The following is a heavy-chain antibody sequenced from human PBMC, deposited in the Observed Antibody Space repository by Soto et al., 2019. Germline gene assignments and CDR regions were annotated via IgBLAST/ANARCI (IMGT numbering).Heavy chain of an antibody. CDR3: AKYWDYYDSSGYECFDY. CDR1: GFTFSSYG. Sequence: QVQLVESGGGVVQPGRSLRLSCAASGFTFSSYGMHWVRQAPGKGLEWVAVISYDGSNKYYADSVKGRFTISRDNSKNTLYLQMNSLRAEDTAVYYCAKYWDYYDSSGYECFDYWGQGTLVTVSS. D-gene: IGHD3-22*01. V-gene: IGHV3-30*18. J-gene: IGHJ4*02. CDR2: ISYDGSNK.